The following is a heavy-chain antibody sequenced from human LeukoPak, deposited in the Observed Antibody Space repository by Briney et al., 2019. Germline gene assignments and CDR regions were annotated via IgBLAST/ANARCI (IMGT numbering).Heavy chain of an antibody. CDR2: ISGSGGST. CDR3: GRFSSAKALGY. D-gene: IGHD6-6*01. J-gene: IGHJ4*02. V-gene: IGHV3-23*01. Sequence: GGSLRLSCAASGFTFSSYVMHWLRQAPAKGLEWVSAISGSGGSTYYADSVKGRFTISRDNSKNTLYLQMNSLRAEDTAVYYCGRFSSAKALGYWGQGTLVTVSS. CDR1: GFTFSSYV.